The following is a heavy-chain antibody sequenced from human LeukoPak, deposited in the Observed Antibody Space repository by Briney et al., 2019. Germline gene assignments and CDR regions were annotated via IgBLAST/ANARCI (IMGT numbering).Heavy chain of an antibody. D-gene: IGHD4-17*01. J-gene: IGHJ4*02. CDR3: AGDFVPS. CDR1: GGSISSSSYY. V-gene: IGHV4-61*02. CDR2: IYADERT. Sequence: PSGTLSLTCTVSGGSISSSSYYWGWLRQPAGKGLEWIGRIYADERTAYNPSLESRVTISLDTSRNQFSLNLDSVTAADTAVYYCAGDFVPSWGQGTLVTVSS.